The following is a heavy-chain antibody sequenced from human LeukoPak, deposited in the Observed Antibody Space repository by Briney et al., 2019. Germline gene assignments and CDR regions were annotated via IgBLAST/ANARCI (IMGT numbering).Heavy chain of an antibody. J-gene: IGHJ6*03. V-gene: IGHV4-4*07. CDR3: ARGGSGSYPWRSYYYYYMDV. Sequence: PSETLSLTCTVSGGSISSYYWSWIRQPAGKGLEWIGRIYTSGSTNYNPSLKSRVTMSVDTSKNQFSLKLSSVTAADTAVYYCARGGSGSYPWRSYYYYYMDVWGKGTTVTVSS. D-gene: IGHD3-10*01. CDR2: IYTSGST. CDR1: GGSISSYY.